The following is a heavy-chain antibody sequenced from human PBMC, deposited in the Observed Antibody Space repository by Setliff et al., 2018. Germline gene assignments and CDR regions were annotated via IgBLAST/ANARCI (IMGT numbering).Heavy chain of an antibody. Sequence: PSETLSLTCTVYGGSFSNYYWGWIRQSPGKGLEWIGEINDSGTTKYNPSLKSRVTLSIDTSKNQFSLKLSSVTAADAALYYCAASRAYTGAVEEWFLPKTFDFWGQGSPVTV. J-gene: IGHJ4*02. CDR1: GGSFSNYY. CDR2: INDSGTT. CDR3: AASRAYTGAVEEWFLPKTFDF. D-gene: IGHD3-10*01. V-gene: IGHV4-34*01.